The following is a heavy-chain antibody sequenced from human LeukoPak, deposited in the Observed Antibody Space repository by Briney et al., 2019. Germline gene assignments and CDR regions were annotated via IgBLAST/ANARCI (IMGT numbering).Heavy chain of an antibody. CDR1: GFTFSSYG. CDR3: AKADDSSGYYYGGSFCYVY. CDR2: ISYDGSNK. V-gene: IGHV3-30*18. J-gene: IGHJ4*02. Sequence: GGSLRLSCAASGFTFSSYGMHWVRQAPGKGLEWVAVISYDGSNKYYADSVKGRFTISRDNSKNTLYLQMNSLRAEDTAVYYCAKADDSSGYYYGGSFCYVYWGQGTLVTVSS. D-gene: IGHD3-22*01.